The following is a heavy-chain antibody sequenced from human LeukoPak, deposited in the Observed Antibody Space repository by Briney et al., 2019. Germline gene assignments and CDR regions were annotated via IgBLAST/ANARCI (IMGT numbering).Heavy chain of an antibody. J-gene: IGHJ4*02. CDR1: GLTFSSYA. Sequence: GGSLRLSCAASGLTFSSYAMSWVRQAPGKGLEWVSAISGSGGSTYYADSVKGRFTISRDNSKNTLYLQMNSLRAEDTAVYYCAKGRYSSSLYYFDYWGQGTLVTVSS. V-gene: IGHV3-23*01. D-gene: IGHD6-13*01. CDR2: ISGSGGST. CDR3: AKGRYSSSLYYFDY.